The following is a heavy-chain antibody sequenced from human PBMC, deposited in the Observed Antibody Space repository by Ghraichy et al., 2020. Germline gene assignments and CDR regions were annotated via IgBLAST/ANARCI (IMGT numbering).Heavy chain of an antibody. CDR3: ATAPMEMAFEY. J-gene: IGHJ4*02. CDR1: GYTFTSYG. Sequence: ASVKVSCKASGYTFTSYGISWVRQAPGQGLEWMGWISAYNGNTNYAQKLQGRVTMTTDTSTSTAYMELSSLRSEDTAVYYCATAPMEMAFEYWGQGTLVTVSS. CDR2: ISAYNGNT. V-gene: IGHV1-18*04. D-gene: IGHD5-24*01.